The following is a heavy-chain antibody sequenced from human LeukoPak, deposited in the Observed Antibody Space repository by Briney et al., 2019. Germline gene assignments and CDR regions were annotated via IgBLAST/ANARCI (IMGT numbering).Heavy chain of an antibody. J-gene: IGHJ4*02. Sequence: GGSLRLSCAASGFTFDDYGMSWVRQAPGKGLEWVSGINWNGGSTGYADSVKGRFTISRDNAKNSLYLQMNSLRAEDTAVYYCAKSGLRSYFDYWGQGTLVTVSS. CDR1: GFTFDDYG. V-gene: IGHV3-20*04. CDR3: AKSGLRSYFDY. CDR2: INWNGGST. D-gene: IGHD3-10*01.